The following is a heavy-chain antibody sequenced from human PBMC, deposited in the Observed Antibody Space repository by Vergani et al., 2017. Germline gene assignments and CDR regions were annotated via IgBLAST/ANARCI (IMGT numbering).Heavy chain of an antibody. D-gene: IGHD6-6*01. V-gene: IGHV4-59*01. J-gene: IGHJ4*02. Sequence: QVQLQESGPGLVKPSETLSLTCTVSGGSISSYYWSWIRQPPGKGLEWIGYIYYSGSTNYNPSLKSRVTISVDTSKNQFSLKLSSVTAADTAGYYCARVGPPYSSSSLGGWVRSGRYYFDYWGQGTLVTVSS. CDR3: ARVGPPYSSSSLGGWVRSGRYYFDY. CDR1: GGSISSYY. CDR2: IYYSGST.